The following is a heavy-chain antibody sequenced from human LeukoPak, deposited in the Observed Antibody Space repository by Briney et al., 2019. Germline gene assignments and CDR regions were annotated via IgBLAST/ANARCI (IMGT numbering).Heavy chain of an antibody. CDR2: IHDSGNT. Sequence: SETLSLTCTVSGASIGSSDYYWGWIRQPPGKGLEWIATIHDSGNTYYNPSLNSRVTISLDTSKNQFSLRLFSVTAADTAVYYCARGRYNDGVYSKTDFDYWGQGTLVTVSA. J-gene: IGHJ4*02. CDR1: GASIGSSDYY. CDR3: ARGRYNDGVYSKTDFDY. V-gene: IGHV4-39*07. D-gene: IGHD2-8*01.